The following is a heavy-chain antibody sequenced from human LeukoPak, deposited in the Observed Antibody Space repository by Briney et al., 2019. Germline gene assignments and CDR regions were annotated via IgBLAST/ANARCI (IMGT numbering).Heavy chain of an antibody. D-gene: IGHD3-16*01. J-gene: IGHJ5*02. CDR2: IKEDGSEK. CDR1: GFTFNSYW. V-gene: IGHV3-7*01. Sequence: PGGSLRLSCAASGFTFNSYWMNWVRQAPGKGLEWVANIKEDGSEKYYVDSVKGRFTISRDNAKDSLYLQMNSLRAEDTAVYYCARGGASWGQGTLVTVSS. CDR3: ARGGAS.